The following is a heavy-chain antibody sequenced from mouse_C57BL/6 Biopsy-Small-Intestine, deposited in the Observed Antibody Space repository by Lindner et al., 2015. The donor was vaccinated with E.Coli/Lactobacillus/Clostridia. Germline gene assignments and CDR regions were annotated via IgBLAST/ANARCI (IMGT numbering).Heavy chain of an antibody. CDR3: ASGSGY. Sequence: VQLQESGPELVKPGASVKISCKASGYAFSSSWMNWVKQRPGKGLEWIGRIYPGDGDTNYNGKFKGKATLTADKSSSTAYMQLSSLTSEDSAVYFCASGSGYWGQGTLVTVSA. J-gene: IGHJ3*01. CDR1: GYAFSSSW. D-gene: IGHD3-2*02. V-gene: IGHV1-82*01. CDR2: IYPGDGDT.